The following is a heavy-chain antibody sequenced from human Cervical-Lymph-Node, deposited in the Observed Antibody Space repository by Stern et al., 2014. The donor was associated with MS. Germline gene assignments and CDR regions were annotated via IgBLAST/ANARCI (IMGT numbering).Heavy chain of an antibody. D-gene: IGHD3-3*01. V-gene: IGHV4-31*03. CDR1: GGAVSSGDRY. Sequence: DQLVESGPGLVKPSQTLSLTCTVSGGAVSSGDRYWSWIRQHPEKGLEWIGYISYRGDTYYNPSLESRVTISIDRSKNQFSLKLRSVTAADKAVYYCARVTEFLRFFYPDYWGQGIRVTVSS. J-gene: IGHJ4*02. CDR2: ISYRGDT. CDR3: ARVTEFLRFFYPDY.